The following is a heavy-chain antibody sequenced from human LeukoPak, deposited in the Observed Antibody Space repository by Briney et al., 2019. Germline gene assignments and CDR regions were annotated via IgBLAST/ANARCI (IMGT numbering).Heavy chain of an antibody. D-gene: IGHD6-19*01. Sequence: SETLSLTCTVSGGSISSSGYYWGWIRQPPGKGLEWIGSIYYSGSTYYNPSLKSRVTISVDTSKNQFSLKLSSVTAADTAVYYCAREGRHIAVAGTLLDYWGQGTLVTVSS. V-gene: IGHV4-39*02. CDR2: IYYSGST. J-gene: IGHJ4*02. CDR3: AREGRHIAVAGTLLDY. CDR1: GGSISSSGYY.